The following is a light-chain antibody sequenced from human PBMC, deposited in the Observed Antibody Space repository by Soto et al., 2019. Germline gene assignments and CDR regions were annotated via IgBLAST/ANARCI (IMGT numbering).Light chain of an antibody. CDR1: QSLLHSNGYNY. CDR2: LGS. CDR3: MQALQTPWT. V-gene: IGKV2-28*01. Sequence: DSVVTQSPLFLTVTPGEPASISCRSSQSLLHSNGYNYLDWYLQKSGQSPQLLFHLGSIRTSGVPDRFSVSESGTDFTLKISRVEAEDVGVYYCMQALQTPWTFGQGTKVEIK. J-gene: IGKJ1*01.